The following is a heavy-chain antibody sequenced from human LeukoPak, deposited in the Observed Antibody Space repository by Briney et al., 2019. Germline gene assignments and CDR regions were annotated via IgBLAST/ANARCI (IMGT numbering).Heavy chain of an antibody. D-gene: IGHD6-6*01. CDR1: GFPFSNYA. CDR3: AKDRSSSGDHYFYGLDV. J-gene: IGHJ6*02. V-gene: IGHV3-23*01. CDR2: ISGSGGAT. Sequence: PGMSLRLSCAASGFPFSNYAMSWARQAPGKGLEWVSGISGSGGATYYADSVKGQFTISRDNSKNTLHLLMSSLRADDTAVYYCAKDRSSSGDHYFYGLDVWGQGTTITVS.